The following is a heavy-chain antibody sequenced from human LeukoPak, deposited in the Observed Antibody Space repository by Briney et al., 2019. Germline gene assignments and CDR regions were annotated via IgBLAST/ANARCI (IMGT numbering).Heavy chain of an antibody. V-gene: IGHV3-30-3*01. CDR2: ISYDGSNK. CDR1: GFTFSNYA. CDR3: ARAPSITMIVVVITTLFDY. Sequence: GGSLRLSCAASGFTFSNYAMHWVRQAPGKGLEWVAVISYDGSNKYYADSVKGRFTISRDNSKHTLYLQMNSLRAEDTAVYYCARAPSITMIVVVITTLFDYWGQGTLVTVSS. J-gene: IGHJ4*02. D-gene: IGHD3-22*01.